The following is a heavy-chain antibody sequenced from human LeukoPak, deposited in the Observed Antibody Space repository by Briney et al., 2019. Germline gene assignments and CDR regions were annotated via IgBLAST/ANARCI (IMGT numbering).Heavy chain of an antibody. CDR2: INPSGGST. CDR1: GYTFTSYY. D-gene: IGHD3-9*01. J-gene: IGHJ5*02. CDR3: AREGVSTILTGFWFDP. Sequence: ASVKVSCKASGYTFTSYYMHWVRQAPGQGLEWMGIINPSGGSTNYAQKLQGRVTMTTDTSTSTAYMELRSLRSDDTAVYYCAREGVSTILTGFWFDPWGQGTLVTVSS. V-gene: IGHV1-46*01.